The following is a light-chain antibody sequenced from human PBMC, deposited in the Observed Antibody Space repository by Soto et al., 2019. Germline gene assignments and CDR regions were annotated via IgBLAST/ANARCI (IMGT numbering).Light chain of an antibody. CDR1: QSVRSN. CDR2: GAS. J-gene: IGKJ1*01. Sequence: EIVMTQSPATLSVSPGERATLSCRASQSVRSNLAWYQQKPGQAPRLLIYGASTRATGIPARFSGSGSGTEFTLTISSLQSEDFAVYYCQQCNNWPWTFGQGTKVDIK. V-gene: IGKV3-15*01. CDR3: QQCNNWPWT.